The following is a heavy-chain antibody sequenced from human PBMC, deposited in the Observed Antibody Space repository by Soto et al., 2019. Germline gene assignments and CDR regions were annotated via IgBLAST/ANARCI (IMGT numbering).Heavy chain of an antibody. J-gene: IGHJ4*02. CDR3: ARAGKVTFGGVIVFGLDY. V-gene: IGHV4-34*01. CDR2: INHSGST. D-gene: IGHD3-16*02. Sequence: PSETLSLTCAVYGGSFSGYYWSWIRQPPGKGLEWIGEINHSGSTNYNPSLKSRVTISVDTSKNQFSLKLSSVTAADTAVYYCARAGKVTFGGVIVFGLDYWGQGTLVTVSS. CDR1: GGSFSGYY.